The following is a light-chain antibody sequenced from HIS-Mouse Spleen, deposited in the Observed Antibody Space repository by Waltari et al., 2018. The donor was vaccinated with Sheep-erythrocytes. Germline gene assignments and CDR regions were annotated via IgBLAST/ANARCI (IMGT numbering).Light chain of an antibody. J-gene: IGKJ3*01. CDR2: WAS. CDR1: QSVLYSSNNKNY. CDR3: QQYYSTPFT. V-gene: IGKV4-1*01. Sequence: DIVMTQSPDSLAVSLGERATINCKSSQSVLYSSNNKNYLAGYQQKPGQPPTLLIYWASTRESGVPDRFSGSGSGTDFTLTISSLQAEDVAVYYCQQYYSTPFTFGPGTKVDIK.